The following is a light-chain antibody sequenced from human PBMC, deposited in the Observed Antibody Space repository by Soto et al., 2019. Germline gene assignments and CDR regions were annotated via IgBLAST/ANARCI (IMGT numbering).Light chain of an antibody. Sequence: IRLTQSPGTLSLSPGERATLSCRASQSLSGRYLAWYQQKLGQAPRLLIYDVSSRAPGIPDRFSGSGSGTDFTLSISRLEHEDFAVYYCQQYGSSPTFGQGTKVDIK. CDR1: QSLSGRY. J-gene: IGKJ1*01. CDR2: DVS. V-gene: IGKV3-20*01. CDR3: QQYGSSPT.